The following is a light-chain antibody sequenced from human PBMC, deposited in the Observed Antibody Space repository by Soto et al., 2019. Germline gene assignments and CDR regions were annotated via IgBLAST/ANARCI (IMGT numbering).Light chain of an antibody. CDR3: QSYDSSLSVNYV. CDR1: SYNVGAGYD. J-gene: IGLJ1*01. CDR2: GNR. Sequence: QTVPTQPPPVSSAPVQRVTIYCAGSSYNVGAGYDILRSPQHPGTAPKLLINGNRNRPSGVPDRFSGSKSGTSASLAITGLQAEDEADYYCQSYDSSLSVNYVFGTGTKVTVL. V-gene: IGLV1-40*01.